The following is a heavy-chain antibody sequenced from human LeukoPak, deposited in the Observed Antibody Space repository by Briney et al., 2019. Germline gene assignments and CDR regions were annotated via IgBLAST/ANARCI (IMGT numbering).Heavy chain of an antibody. D-gene: IGHD6-13*01. Sequence: AGGSLRLSCAASGFTFSSYAMSWVRQAPGKGLEWVSAISGSGGSTYYADSVKGRSTISRDNSKNTLFPQKNSLRAEDTAVYYCAKALLEQELVRPLDPWGQGTLVTVSS. CDR2: ISGSGGST. V-gene: IGHV3-23*01. CDR3: AKALLEQELVRPLDP. CDR1: GFTFSSYA. J-gene: IGHJ5*02.